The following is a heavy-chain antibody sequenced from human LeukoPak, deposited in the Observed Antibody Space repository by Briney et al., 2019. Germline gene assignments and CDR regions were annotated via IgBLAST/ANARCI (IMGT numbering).Heavy chain of an antibody. V-gene: IGHV4-39*01. Sequence: PSETLSLTCTIFGDSVSRSDSYWDWIRQPPGKGLEWIGTIYYSGRTYYSPSLKSRVTLSVDMSNNQFSLTLSSVTAADTALYFCASRRYYDSSGYLEWGQGTLVTVSS. CDR3: ASRRYYDSSGYLE. CDR1: GDSVSRSDSY. D-gene: IGHD3-22*01. J-gene: IGHJ1*01. CDR2: IYYSGRT.